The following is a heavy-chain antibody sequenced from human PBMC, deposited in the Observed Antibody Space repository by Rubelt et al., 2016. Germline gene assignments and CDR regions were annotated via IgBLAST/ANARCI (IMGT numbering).Heavy chain of an antibody. J-gene: IGHJ4*02. CDR2: ISYDGSNK. D-gene: IGHD5-18*01. CDR3: ARDYVGYSYGPRVDY. Sequence: GLEWVAVISYDGSNKYYADSVKGRFTISRDNSKNTLYLQMNSLRAEDTAVYYCARDYVGYSYGPRVDYWGQGTLVTVSS. V-gene: IGHV3-30*03.